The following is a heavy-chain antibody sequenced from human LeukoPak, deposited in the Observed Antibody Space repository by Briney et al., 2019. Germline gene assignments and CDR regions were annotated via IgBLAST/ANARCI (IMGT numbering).Heavy chain of an antibody. CDR3: AGSSGWLFDY. J-gene: IGHJ4*02. V-gene: IGHV3-7*01. CDR2: IKEDGSQI. CDR1: GFTFSSYE. Sequence: PGGSLRLSCAASGFTFSSYEMNWVRQAPGKGLEWVANIKEDGSQIYYVDSVKGRFTISRDNAKNSVYLQMNSLRAEDTAVYYCAGSSGWLFDYWGQGTLVAVSS. D-gene: IGHD6-19*01.